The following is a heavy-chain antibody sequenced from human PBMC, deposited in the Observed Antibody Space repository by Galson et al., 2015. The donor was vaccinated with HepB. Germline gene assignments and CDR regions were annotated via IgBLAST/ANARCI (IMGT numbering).Heavy chain of an antibody. Sequence: SVKVSCKASGYTFTSYDINWVRQATGQGLEWMGWMNPNSGNTGYAQKFQGRVTMTRNTSISTAYMELSSLRSEDTAVYYCATRISSGWGRDWFDPWGQGTLVTVSS. D-gene: IGHD6-19*01. V-gene: IGHV1-8*01. CDR1: GYTFTSYD. CDR3: ATRISSGWGRDWFDP. J-gene: IGHJ5*02. CDR2: MNPNSGNT.